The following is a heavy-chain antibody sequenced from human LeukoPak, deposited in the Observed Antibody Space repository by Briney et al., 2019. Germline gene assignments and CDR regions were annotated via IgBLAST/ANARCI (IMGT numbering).Heavy chain of an antibody. Sequence: PGRSLTLSCAACGLTFSNYGVHWVRPAPSKGMEWVAVIWYDGSNKYYADSVKGRFTISRDNSKNTLYLQMNSLRAEDTAVYYCARLYGSGSLDYWGQGTLVTVSS. CDR2: IWYDGSNK. CDR3: ARLYGSGSLDY. D-gene: IGHD3-10*01. CDR1: GLTFSNYG. V-gene: IGHV3-33*01. J-gene: IGHJ4*02.